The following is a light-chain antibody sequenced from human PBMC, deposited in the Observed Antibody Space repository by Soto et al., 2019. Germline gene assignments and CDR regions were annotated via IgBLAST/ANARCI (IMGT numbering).Light chain of an antibody. Sequence: EIVLTQFRATLSLSSGGGPSHSCRASQSVSAYLVWNQQKPGQAPRRLVYDASNRATGIPARFSGSGSGTDFTLTISSREHEDVAVYNCQYRSNWYPGTFGQGTRLEIK. CDR2: DAS. CDR1: QSVSAY. V-gene: IGKV3-11*01. CDR3: QYRSNWYPGT. J-gene: IGKJ5*01.